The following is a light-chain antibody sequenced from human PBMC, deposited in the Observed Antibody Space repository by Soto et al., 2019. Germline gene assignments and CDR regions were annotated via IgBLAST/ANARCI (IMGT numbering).Light chain of an antibody. Sequence: EIVLTQSPGTLSLSPGERANLSCRASQSVSSNYLVWYQQKPGQAPRLLIYGASSRATGIPDRFSGSGSGTDFTLTISRLEPEDFATYYCQQYTTSLPWTFGQGTKVEI. V-gene: IGKV3-20*01. J-gene: IGKJ1*01. CDR2: GAS. CDR1: QSVSSNY. CDR3: QQYTTSLPWT.